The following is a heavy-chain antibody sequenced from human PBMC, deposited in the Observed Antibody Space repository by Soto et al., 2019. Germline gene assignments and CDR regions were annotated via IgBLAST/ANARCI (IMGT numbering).Heavy chain of an antibody. J-gene: IGHJ4*02. Sequence: QVQLQESGPGLVTPSGTLSLTCAVSGDSISSSKLGSWVRQPPGKGMEWIGEIYHSGSTNYNKSLTSRVIISVDKSKNQFSLKLRSVTAADTAVYYCARGERQQHRDYWGQGTLVTVSS. D-gene: IGHD6-13*01. CDR1: GDSISSSKL. V-gene: IGHV4-4*02. CDR2: IYHSGST. CDR3: ARGERQQHRDY.